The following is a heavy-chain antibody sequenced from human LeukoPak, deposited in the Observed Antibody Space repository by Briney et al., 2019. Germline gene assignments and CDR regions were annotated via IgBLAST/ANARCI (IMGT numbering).Heavy chain of an antibody. Sequence: GRSLRLSCAASGFTFSSYSMNWVRQAPGKGLEWVSSISSSSSYIYYADSVKGRFTISRDNAKNSLYLQMNSLRAEDTAVYYCARVFLYSGIPRDYWGQGTLVTVSS. J-gene: IGHJ4*02. CDR2: ISSSSSYI. CDR1: GFTFSSYS. D-gene: IGHD1-26*01. V-gene: IGHV3-21*01. CDR3: ARVFLYSGIPRDY.